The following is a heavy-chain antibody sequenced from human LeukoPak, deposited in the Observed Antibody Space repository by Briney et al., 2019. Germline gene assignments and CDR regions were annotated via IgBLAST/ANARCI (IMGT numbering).Heavy chain of an antibody. V-gene: IGHV4-39*01. Sequence: SETLSLTCTVSGGSISSSSYYRGWIRQPPGKGLEWIGSIYYSGSTYYNPSLKSRVTISVDTSKNQFSLKLSSVTAADTAAYYCARLAGYSSGWYPYYYYYMDVWGKGTTVTVSS. D-gene: IGHD6-19*01. CDR1: GGSISSSSYY. J-gene: IGHJ6*03. CDR2: IYYSGST. CDR3: ARLAGYSSGWYPYYYYYMDV.